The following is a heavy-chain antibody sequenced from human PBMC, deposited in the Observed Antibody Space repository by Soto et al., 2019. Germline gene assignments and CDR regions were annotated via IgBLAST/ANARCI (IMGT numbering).Heavy chain of an antibody. D-gene: IGHD2-21*01. V-gene: IGHV3-23*01. Sequence: GGSLRLACAASGFTFSSYAMSWVRQAPGKGLEWVSAISGSGGSTYYADCVKGRFTISRDNSKNKLYLQMNSLRAEDTAVYYCAKSKLYSPMDVWGKGTTVTVSS. J-gene: IGHJ6*04. CDR1: GFTFSSYA. CDR3: AKSKLYSPMDV. CDR2: ISGSGGST.